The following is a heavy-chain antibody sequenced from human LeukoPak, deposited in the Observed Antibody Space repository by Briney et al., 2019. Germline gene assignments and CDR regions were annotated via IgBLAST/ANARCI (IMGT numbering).Heavy chain of an antibody. J-gene: IGHJ6*03. Sequence: PGGSLRLSCAASGFTFSSYAMSWVRQAPGKGLEWVSAISGSGGSTYYADSVKGRFTISRDNSKNTLYLQMNSLRAEDTAVYYCAKGGSGYYYYYMDVWGKGTTVTVSS. D-gene: IGHD6-19*01. CDR2: ISGSGGST. CDR1: GFTFSSYA. V-gene: IGHV3-23*01. CDR3: AKGGSGYYYYYMDV.